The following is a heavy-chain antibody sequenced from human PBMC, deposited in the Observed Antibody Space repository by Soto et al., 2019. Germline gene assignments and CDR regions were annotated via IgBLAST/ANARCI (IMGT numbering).Heavy chain of an antibody. CDR3: VRIDVVVVANGY. CDR1: GGSIRSGNYY. Sequence: SETLSLTCTVSGGSIRSGNYYWSWIRQPPGKGLEWIGYIYYSGSTYYNPSLKSRVTISVDTSKNQFSLKLSSVTAADTAVYYCVRIDVVVVANGYWGQGTLVTVSS. D-gene: IGHD2-15*01. J-gene: IGHJ4*02. V-gene: IGHV4-30-4*01. CDR2: IYYSGST.